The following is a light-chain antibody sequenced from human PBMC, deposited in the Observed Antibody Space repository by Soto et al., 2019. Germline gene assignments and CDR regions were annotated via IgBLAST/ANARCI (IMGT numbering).Light chain of an antibody. Sequence: EIVLTQSPGTLSLSPGERATLSCTASQSVISSCLAWYQRKPGQAPRLLIHTTSIRATDIPDRFSGSGSGTDFTLTISRLESDDFAVYYCQQCGGSPLFSFGPGTRVDI. V-gene: IGKV3-20*01. J-gene: IGKJ3*01. CDR1: QSVISSC. CDR2: TTS. CDR3: QQCGGSPLFS.